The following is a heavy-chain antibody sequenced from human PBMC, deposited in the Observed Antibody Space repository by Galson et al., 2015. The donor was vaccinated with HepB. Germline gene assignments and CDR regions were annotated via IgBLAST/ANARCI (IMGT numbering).Heavy chain of an antibody. V-gene: IGHV3-21*01. CDR1: GFTFTSYN. Sequence: SLRLSCAASGFTFTSYNMNWLRQAPGKGLEWVSSISSSSSYIYYADSVKGRFIISRDNSKNTLYLQLNSQRVEDTAVYYCAKDQPDSSLADWGQGTLVTVSS. D-gene: IGHD6-13*01. CDR2: ISSSSSYI. J-gene: IGHJ4*02. CDR3: AKDQPDSSLAD.